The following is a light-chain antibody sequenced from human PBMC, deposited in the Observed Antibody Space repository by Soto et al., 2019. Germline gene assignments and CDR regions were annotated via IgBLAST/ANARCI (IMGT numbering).Light chain of an antibody. J-gene: IGKJ1*01. V-gene: IGKV1-5*03. Sequence: DIQMTQSPSSLSASVGNRVTITCRASQSITSWLAWYQQKPGKAPKLLIHKASSLESGVPSRFSGSGSGTEFTLTISSLQPDDFATYYCQHYNTYPWTFGQGTKVDNK. CDR2: KAS. CDR3: QHYNTYPWT. CDR1: QSITSW.